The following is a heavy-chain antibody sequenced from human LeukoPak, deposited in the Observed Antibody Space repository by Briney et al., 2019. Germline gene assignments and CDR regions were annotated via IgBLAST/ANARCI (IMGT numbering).Heavy chain of an antibody. D-gene: IGHD2-15*01. CDR3: AKELGYCSGGSCYTWFDP. Sequence: GGSLRLSCAASGSTFSSYAMSWVRQAPGKGLEWVSAISGSGGSTYYADSVKGRFTISRDNSKNTLYLQMNSLRAEDTAVYYCAKELGYCSGGSCYTWFDPWGQGTLVTVSS. J-gene: IGHJ5*02. CDR1: GSTFSSYA. V-gene: IGHV3-23*01. CDR2: ISGSGGST.